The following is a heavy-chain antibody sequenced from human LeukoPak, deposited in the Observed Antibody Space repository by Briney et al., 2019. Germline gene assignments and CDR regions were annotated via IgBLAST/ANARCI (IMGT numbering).Heavy chain of an antibody. J-gene: IGHJ4*02. D-gene: IGHD1-26*01. Sequence: GGSLRLSCAASGFTFSSYGMHWVRQAPGKGLEYVSAISTNGGSTNYANSVKGRFTISRDNSKNTLYLQMGSLETEDTAIYYCARLGSGNYNRGCLDYWGQGTLVTVSS. V-gene: IGHV3-64*01. CDR3: ARLGSGNYNRGCLDY. CDR1: GFTFSSYG. CDR2: ISTNGGST.